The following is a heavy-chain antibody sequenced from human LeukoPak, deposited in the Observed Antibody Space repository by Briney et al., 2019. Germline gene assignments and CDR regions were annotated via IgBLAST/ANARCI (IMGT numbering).Heavy chain of an antibody. CDR1: GFIFSRNN. Sequence: PGGSLRLSCTASGFIFSRNNMNWVRQAPGKGLEWVSYISSSGTTIYYADSVKGRFTISRDNSQNKVYLHMNSLRGEDTAVYYCTRLASRPIWGRGTKVAVSS. J-gene: IGHJ3*02. CDR2: ISSSGTTI. V-gene: IGHV3-48*01. D-gene: IGHD6-6*01. CDR3: TRLASRPI.